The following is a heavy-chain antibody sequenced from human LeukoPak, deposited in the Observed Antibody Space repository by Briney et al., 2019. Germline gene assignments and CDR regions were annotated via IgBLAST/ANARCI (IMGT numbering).Heavy chain of an antibody. Sequence: SETLSLTCTVSGGSISSSSYYWGWIRQPPGKGLEWIVSIYYSGSTYYNPSLKSRITISVDTSKNQFSLKLSSVTAADTAVYYCARLWFGELDYWGQGTLVTVSS. CDR3: ARLWFGELDY. V-gene: IGHV4-39*01. CDR1: GGSISSSSYY. CDR2: IYYSGST. D-gene: IGHD3-10*01. J-gene: IGHJ4*02.